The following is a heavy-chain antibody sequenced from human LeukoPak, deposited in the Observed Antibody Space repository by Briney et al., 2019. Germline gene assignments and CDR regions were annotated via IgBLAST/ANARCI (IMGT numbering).Heavy chain of an antibody. CDR2: VWYDGSNK. Sequence: GGSLRLSCAASGFAFSRSGMHWVRQAPGKGLEWVAVVWYDGSNKHYADSVKGRFTIFRDNSNNTLYLQMNSLRSDDTAVYYCARAGVVVSYDAFDIWGQGTMVTVSS. CDR1: GFAFSRSG. J-gene: IGHJ3*02. CDR3: ARAGVVVSYDAFDI. D-gene: IGHD3-22*01. V-gene: IGHV3-33*01.